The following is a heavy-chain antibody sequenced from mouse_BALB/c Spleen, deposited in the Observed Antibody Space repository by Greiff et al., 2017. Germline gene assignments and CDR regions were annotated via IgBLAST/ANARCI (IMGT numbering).Heavy chain of an antibody. D-gene: IGHD2-14*01. J-gene: IGHJ2*01. V-gene: IGHV7-3*02. Sequence: EVKLQESGGGLVQPGGSLRLSCATSGFTFTDYYMSWVRQPPGKALEWLGFIRNKANGYTTEYSASVKGRFTISRDNSQSILYLQMNTLRAEDSATYYCARDSRVRLFDYWGQGTTLTVSS. CDR1: GFTFTDYY. CDR2: IRNKANGYTT. CDR3: ARDSRVRLFDY.